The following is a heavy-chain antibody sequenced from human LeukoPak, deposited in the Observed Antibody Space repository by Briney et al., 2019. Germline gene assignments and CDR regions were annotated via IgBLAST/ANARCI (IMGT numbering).Heavy chain of an antibody. J-gene: IGHJ4*02. D-gene: IGHD4-23*01. CDR3: ARTTTVVD. CDR2: IYYSGST. V-gene: IGHV4-39*01. CDR1: SGSISTSNYY. Sequence: PSETLSLTCTVSSGSISTSNYYWGWIRQPPGKGLEWIGSIYYSGSTYYNPSLKSRVTISIDTSKNQFSLKVSSVTAADTAVYYCARTTTVVDWGQGTLVTVSS.